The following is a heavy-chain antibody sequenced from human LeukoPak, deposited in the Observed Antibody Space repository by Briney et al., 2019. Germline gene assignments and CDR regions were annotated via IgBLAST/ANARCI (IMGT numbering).Heavy chain of an antibody. CDR3: TTRLGSSGWDS. V-gene: IGHV3-73*01. J-gene: IGHJ4*02. CDR2: FRTKPNSYAT. Sequence: PGGSLRLSCAASGFTFSDSAMHWVRQASGKGLEWVGHFRTKPNSYATAFAASVRGRFTISRDDSKNTAYLQMNSLKAEDTAVYYCTTRLGSSGWDSWGQGALVTVSS. D-gene: IGHD6-19*01. CDR1: GFTFSDSA.